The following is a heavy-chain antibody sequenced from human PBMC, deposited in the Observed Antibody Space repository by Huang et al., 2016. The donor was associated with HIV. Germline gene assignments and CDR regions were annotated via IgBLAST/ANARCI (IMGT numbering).Heavy chain of an antibody. CDR3: VTSRKTSSGGRVGWFDP. Sequence: QVQLVQFGAEVKKPGASVKVSCKVSGKSVSEVAMHWVRQAPGQGLEWMGGCEAIKGGTVYPQKGQGRVSRTEDRSTDTAYMELGGLRSDDTAVYYCVTSRKTSSGGRVGWFDPWGQGTLVTVSS. J-gene: IGHJ5*02. D-gene: IGHD3-3*01. V-gene: IGHV1-24*01. CDR2: CEAIKGGT. CDR1: GKSVSEVA.